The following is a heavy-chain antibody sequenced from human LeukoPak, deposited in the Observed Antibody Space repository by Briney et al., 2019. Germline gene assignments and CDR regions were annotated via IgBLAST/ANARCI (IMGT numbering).Heavy chain of an antibody. J-gene: IGHJ4*02. CDR2: IIPILGIA. Sequence: ASVKVSCTASGGTFSSYAISWVRQAPGQGLEWMGRIIPILGIANYAQKFQGRVTITADKSTSTAYMELSSLRSEDTAVYYCARDIQAIAAAGTRNFDYWGQGTLVTVSS. CDR1: GGTFSSYA. V-gene: IGHV1-69*04. D-gene: IGHD6-13*01. CDR3: ARDIQAIAAAGTRNFDY.